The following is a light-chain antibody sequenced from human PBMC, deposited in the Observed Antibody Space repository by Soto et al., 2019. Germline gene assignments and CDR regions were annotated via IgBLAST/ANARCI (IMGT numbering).Light chain of an antibody. Sequence: SVLPQPASVSGSPGQSITISCTGTSSDVGGYNYVSWYQQHPGKAPKLMIYDVSIRPSGVSNRFSGSKSGNTASLTISGLQAEDEADYYCSSYTSSSTLDVFGTGTKVTVL. J-gene: IGLJ1*01. V-gene: IGLV2-14*01. CDR1: SSDVGGYNY. CDR3: SSYTSSSTLDV. CDR2: DVS.